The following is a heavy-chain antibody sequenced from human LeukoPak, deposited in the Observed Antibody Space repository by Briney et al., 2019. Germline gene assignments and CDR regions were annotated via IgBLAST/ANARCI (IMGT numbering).Heavy chain of an antibody. V-gene: IGHV3-30*18. CDR1: GFTFSSYG. D-gene: IGHD5-24*01. CDR2: ISYDGSNK. CDR3: AKDDPMAGDAFDI. J-gene: IGHJ3*02. Sequence: AGGSLRLSCAASGFTFSSYGMHWVRQAPGKGLEWVAVISYDGSNKYYADSVKGRFTISRDNSKNTLYLQMNSLRAEDTAVYYCAKDDPMAGDAFDIWGQGTMVTVSS.